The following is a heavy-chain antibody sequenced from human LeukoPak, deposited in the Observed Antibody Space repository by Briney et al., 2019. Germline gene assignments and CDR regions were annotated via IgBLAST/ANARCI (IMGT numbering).Heavy chain of an antibody. CDR1: GFTFSSYS. J-gene: IGHJ4*02. V-gene: IGHV4-4*07. Sequence: ESLKISCAASGFTFSSYSMNWIRQPAGKGLEWIGRIYTSGSTNYNPSLKSRVTMSVDTSKNQFSLKLSSVTAADTAVYYCARVQQLVYYFDYWGQGTLVTVSS. D-gene: IGHD6-13*01. CDR2: IYTSGST. CDR3: ARVQQLVYYFDY.